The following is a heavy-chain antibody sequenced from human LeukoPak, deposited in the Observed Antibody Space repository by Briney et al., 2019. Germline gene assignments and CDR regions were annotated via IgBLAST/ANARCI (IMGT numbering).Heavy chain of an antibody. CDR2: IYYSGSA. V-gene: IGHV4-59*01. Sequence: PAETLSLTCTVSGGSISSYYWSWIRQPPGKGLEWIGYIYYSGSANSNPSLRSRVTISVDMSKNQFSLKLSSVTAADTAVYYCASASRPPYYYRMDVWGQGTTVTVSS. CDR1: GGSISSYY. J-gene: IGHJ6*02. CDR3: ASASRPPYYYRMDV.